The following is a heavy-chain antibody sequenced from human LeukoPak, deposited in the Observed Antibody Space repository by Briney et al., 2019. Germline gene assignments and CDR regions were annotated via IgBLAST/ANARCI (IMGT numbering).Heavy chain of an antibody. CDR1: GGSISSGSYY. CDR2: IYTSGNT. V-gene: IGHV4-61*02. Sequence: SETLSLTCTVSGGSISSGSYYWSWIRQPAGKGLEWIGRIYTSGNTNYNFSLKSRVTISLDTSENQISLKLSSVTAADTAVYYCASVDTAMVLAHAFDIWGQGTMVTVSS. CDR3: ASVDTAMVLAHAFDI. J-gene: IGHJ3*02. D-gene: IGHD5-18*01.